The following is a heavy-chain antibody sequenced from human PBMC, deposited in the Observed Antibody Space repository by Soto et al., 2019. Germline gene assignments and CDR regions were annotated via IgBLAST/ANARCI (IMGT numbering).Heavy chain of an antibody. CDR3: ARGGATLDYYYGMDV. CDR2: IWYDGSNK. CDR1: GFTFSSYG. J-gene: IGHJ6*02. Sequence: LRLSCAASGFTFSSYGMHWVRQAPGKGLEWVAVIWYDGSNKYYADSVKGRFTISRDNSKNTLYLQMNSLRAEDTAVYYCARGGATLDYYYGMDVWGQGTTVTVSS. D-gene: IGHD1-1*01. V-gene: IGHV3-33*01.